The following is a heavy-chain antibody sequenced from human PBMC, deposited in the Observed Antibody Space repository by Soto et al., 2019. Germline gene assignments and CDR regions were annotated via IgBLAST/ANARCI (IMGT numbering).Heavy chain of an antibody. CDR2: IIPIFGTP. CDR3: AYSPNHRYFFDS. CDR1: GGSFRSYA. V-gene: IGHV1-69*12. J-gene: IGHJ5*01. D-gene: IGHD5-18*01. Sequence: QVQLVQSGAEVKKPGSSVKVSCKASGGSFRSYAVNWVRQAPGQGLECLGGIIPIFGTPNYAQKFHGRVSITADESTSTGYMDLISLTSEDTAVYYSAYSPNHRYFFDSWGQGTLVTVSS.